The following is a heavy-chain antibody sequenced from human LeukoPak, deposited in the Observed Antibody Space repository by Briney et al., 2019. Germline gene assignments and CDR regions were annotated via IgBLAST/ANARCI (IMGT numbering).Heavy chain of an antibody. V-gene: IGHV3-7*04. D-gene: IGHD5-24*01. CDR3: TRVGYIDEGIDY. Sequence: GGSLRLSCAASGFIFTNYFMSWVRQAPGKGLEWVANIKQDGSKKSYVDSVKGRFTISRDNAKNSLYLQMNSLRAEDTAIYYCTRVGYIDEGIDYWGQGTLVTVSS. CDR1: GFIFTNYF. CDR2: IKQDGSKK. J-gene: IGHJ4*02.